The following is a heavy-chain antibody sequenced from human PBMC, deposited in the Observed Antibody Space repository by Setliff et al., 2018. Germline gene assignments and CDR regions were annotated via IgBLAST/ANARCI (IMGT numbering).Heavy chain of an antibody. Sequence: TGGSLRLSCAASGFTFSAHYMDWLRQAPGKGLEWVGRIRNKDNSYTTEYAASVKGRFTISRDDSKNSLFLQMNSLKTEDTAVYYCGVWIYGLGYWGQGTLVTVSS. CDR2: IRNKDNSYTT. CDR1: GFTFSAHY. CDR3: GVWIYGLGY. D-gene: IGHD3-16*01. V-gene: IGHV3-72*01. J-gene: IGHJ4*02.